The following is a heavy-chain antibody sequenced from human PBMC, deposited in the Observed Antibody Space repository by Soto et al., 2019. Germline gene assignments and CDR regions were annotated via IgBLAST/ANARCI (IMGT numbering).Heavy chain of an antibody. Sequence: EVQLVESGGGLVKPGWSLRLSCAASGFTFSSYSMNWVRQAPGKGLEWVSSISSSSSYIYYADSVKGRFTISRDNAKNSLYVQMNSLRAEDTAVYYCARERLNYESSGSYIWGQGTMVTVSS. CDR2: ISSSSSYI. J-gene: IGHJ3*02. CDR3: ARERLNYESSGSYI. V-gene: IGHV3-21*01. CDR1: GFTFSSYS. D-gene: IGHD3-22*01.